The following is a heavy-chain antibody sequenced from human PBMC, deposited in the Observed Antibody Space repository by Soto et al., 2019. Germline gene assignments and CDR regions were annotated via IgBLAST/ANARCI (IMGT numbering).Heavy chain of an antibody. Sequence: SETLSLTCTVSGDSVNSGTYYWSWIRQPPGKGLEWIGYIYNSGTTKYNPSLKSRVTISVDTSMNQFSLKLSSVTAADTAVYYCARVNSARPLSALVAFDYWGQGTLVTVSS. D-gene: IGHD5-12*01. CDR2: IYNSGTT. CDR1: GDSVNSGTYY. CDR3: ARVNSARPLSALVAFDY. V-gene: IGHV4-61*01. J-gene: IGHJ4*02.